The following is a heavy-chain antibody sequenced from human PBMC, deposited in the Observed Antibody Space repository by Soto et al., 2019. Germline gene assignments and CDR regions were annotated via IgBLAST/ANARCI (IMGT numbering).Heavy chain of an antibody. D-gene: IGHD1-26*01. CDR1: GDAISSDY. V-gene: IGHV4-59*01. J-gene: IGHJ5*02. CDR3: ARIRIVNCHWYFDP. CDR2: IYYSGST. Sequence: QVQLQESGPGLVKPSETLSLTCTVSGDAISSDYWTWLRQPPGKGLDWLGNIYYSGSTDDNPSLHSRVSTSVDTSRNQLSLSLTSLTAADTALYYFARIRIVNCHWYFDPGGQGALVTVSS.